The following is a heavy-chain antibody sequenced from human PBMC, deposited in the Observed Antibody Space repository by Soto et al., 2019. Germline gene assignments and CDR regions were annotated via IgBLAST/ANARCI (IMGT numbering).Heavy chain of an antibody. D-gene: IGHD3-22*01. CDR3: ARGSGYYYWDDY. CDR2: INAGNGNT. J-gene: IGHJ4*02. CDR1: GYTFTSYA. V-gene: IGHV1-3*01. Sequence: GASVTVSCKASGYTFTSYAIHWVRQAPGQRLEWMGWINAGNGNTKYSQKFQGRVTITRDTSASTAYMELSSLRSEDTAVYYCARGSGYYYWDDYWGQGTLVTVSS.